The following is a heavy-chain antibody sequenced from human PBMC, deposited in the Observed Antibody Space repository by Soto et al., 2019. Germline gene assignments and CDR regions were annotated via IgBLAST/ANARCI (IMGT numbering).Heavy chain of an antibody. D-gene: IGHD1-1*01. Sequence: SETLSLTCSVSGGSISSSSYFWGWIRQPPGKGLEWIGSIYYSGSTYYNPSLKSRVTVSVDTSKNQFSLKLTSVTAADTALYFCASGHDAYKVRYWGQGTLVTVSS. V-gene: IGHV4-39*07. J-gene: IGHJ4*02. CDR3: ASGHDAYKVRY. CDR2: IYYSGST. CDR1: GGSISSSSYF.